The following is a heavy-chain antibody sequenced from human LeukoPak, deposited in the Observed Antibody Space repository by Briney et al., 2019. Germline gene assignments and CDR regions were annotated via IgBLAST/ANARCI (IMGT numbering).Heavy chain of an antibody. J-gene: IGHJ4*02. D-gene: IGHD3-22*01. CDR3: ARVTYYYDSSGFDY. CDR1: GLTFSSYG. Sequence: GRSLRLSCAASGLTFSSYGMHWVRQAPGKGLEWVAVIWYDGSNKYYADSVKGRFTISRDNSKNTLYLQMNSLRAEDTAVYYCARVTYYYDSSGFDYWGQGTLVTVSS. V-gene: IGHV3-33*01. CDR2: IWYDGSNK.